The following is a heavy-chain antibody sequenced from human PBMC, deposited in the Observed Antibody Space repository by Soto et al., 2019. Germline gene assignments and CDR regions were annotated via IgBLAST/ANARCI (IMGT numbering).Heavy chain of an antibody. V-gene: IGHV3-30*18. Sequence: GGSLRLSCAASGFIFNNYDMHWVRQAPGKGLEWVAVISYDGSNKYYIDSVKGRFTISRDNSKNTLYLQMNSLRAEDTAIYYCAKVEFYSSGSYSTNFDCWGQGTLVTVSS. CDR3: AKVEFYSSGSYSTNFDC. D-gene: IGHD3-10*01. CDR2: ISYDGSNK. J-gene: IGHJ4*02. CDR1: GFIFNNYD.